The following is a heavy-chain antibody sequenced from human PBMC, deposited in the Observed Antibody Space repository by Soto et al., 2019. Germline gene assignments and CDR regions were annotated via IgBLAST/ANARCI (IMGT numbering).Heavy chain of an antibody. Sequence: SVKVSCKASGGTFSSYTISWVRQAPGQGLEWMGRIIPILGIANYAQKFQGRVTITADESTSTAYMEMSSLRSEDTAVYYCARGGGYSGSYGMDVWGQGTTVTVSS. CDR1: GGTFSSYT. V-gene: IGHV1-69*02. CDR3: ARGGGYSGSYGMDV. D-gene: IGHD5-12*01. CDR2: IIPILGIA. J-gene: IGHJ6*02.